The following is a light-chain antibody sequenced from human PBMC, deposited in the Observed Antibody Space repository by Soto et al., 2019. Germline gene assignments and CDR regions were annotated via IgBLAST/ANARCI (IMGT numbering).Light chain of an antibody. J-gene: IGKJ1*01. Sequence: IQITQSPSTLSASIGDRVTITCRASQSINNRLAWYQQLPGKAPNLLIYDASTLESGVPSRFRGSGSETEFTLTISGLQPDDFATYYCQQFIDGWTVGQGTKVDSK. CDR3: QQFIDGWT. V-gene: IGKV1-5*01. CDR1: QSINNR. CDR2: DAS.